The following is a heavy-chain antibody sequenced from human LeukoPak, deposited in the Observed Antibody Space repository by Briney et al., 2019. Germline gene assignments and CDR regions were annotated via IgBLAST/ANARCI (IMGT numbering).Heavy chain of an antibody. CDR2: INHSGST. CDR3: AREQSGLGEYYFDY. CDR1: GGSISSGASD. V-gene: IGHV4-30-4*01. Sequence: PSETLSLTCTVSGGSISSGASDWGWIRQHPKRGLEWVGYINHSGSTYYNPSLKSRVPISVDRSKNQFSLKLSSVTAADTAVYSCAREQSGLGEYYFDYWGQGTLVTASS. D-gene: IGHD3-16*01. J-gene: IGHJ4*02.